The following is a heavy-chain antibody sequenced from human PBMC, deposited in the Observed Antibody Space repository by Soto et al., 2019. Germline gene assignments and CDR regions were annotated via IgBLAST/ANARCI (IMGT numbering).Heavy chain of an antibody. D-gene: IGHD6-19*01. CDR1: CGSFSGYY. CDR2: INHSGST. J-gene: IGHJ4*02. CDR3: APPVRGVGSGL. V-gene: IGHV4-34*01. Sequence: SETLSLTCAVYCGSFSGYYWSWIRQPPGKGLEWIGEINHSGSTNYNPSLKSRVTISVDTSKNQFSLKLSSVTAADTAVYYCAPPVRGVGSGLWGQGPLVTVSS.